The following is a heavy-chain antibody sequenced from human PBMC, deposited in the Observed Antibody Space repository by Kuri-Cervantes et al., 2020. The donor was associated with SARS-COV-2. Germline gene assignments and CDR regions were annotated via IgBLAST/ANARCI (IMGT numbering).Heavy chain of an antibody. Sequence: SETLSLTCAVSGYSISSGYYWGWIRQPPGKWLEWIGSIYHSGSTYYNPSLKSRVTISVDTSKNQFSLKLSSVNAADTAVYYCARRKPGRNAFDIWGQGTMVTVSS. D-gene: IGHD2-15*01. CDR3: ARRKPGRNAFDI. V-gene: IGHV4-38-2*01. CDR2: IYHSGST. CDR1: GYSISSGYY. J-gene: IGHJ3*02.